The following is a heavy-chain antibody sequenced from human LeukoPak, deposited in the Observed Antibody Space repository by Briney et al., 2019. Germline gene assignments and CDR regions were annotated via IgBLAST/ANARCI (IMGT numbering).Heavy chain of an antibody. Sequence: SETLSLTCTVSGVSISSYYWSWIRQPPGKGLEWIGYIYYSGSTNYNSSLKSRVTISVDTSKNQFSLRLTSVTAADTAVYYCARASYSYDISGWVPFDYWGQGTLVTVSS. CDR2: IYYSGST. CDR3: ARASYSYDISGWVPFDY. J-gene: IGHJ4*02. V-gene: IGHV4-59*01. CDR1: GVSISSYY. D-gene: IGHD3-22*01.